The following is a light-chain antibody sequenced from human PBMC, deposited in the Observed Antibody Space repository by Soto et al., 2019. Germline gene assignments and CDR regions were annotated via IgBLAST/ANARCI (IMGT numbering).Light chain of an antibody. CDR3: RQRYNWPLT. Sequence: VLTQSPATLSLSPGERATLSCKASQSIGNSLGWFQQKPGQAPRLLIDDAFNRATGIPARFTGSGSGSAFTLPISSLEPEDFGVYYCRQRYNWPLTFGGGTKVEIK. CDR2: DAF. CDR1: QSIGNS. V-gene: IGKV3-11*01. J-gene: IGKJ4*01.